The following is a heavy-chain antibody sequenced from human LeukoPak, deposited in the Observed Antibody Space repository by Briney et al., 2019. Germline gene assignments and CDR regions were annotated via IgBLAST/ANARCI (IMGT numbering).Heavy chain of an antibody. D-gene: IGHD2-21*01. Sequence: PGGSLTLPCAASGFTFSRYWMSWIRQAPGKGLEWVANIKQDGSEKYYVESVKGRFTNSKDNAKQSLYLQMNGLRVDDTAVYYCAKLGDLFDPWGQGTLVTVSS. CDR3: AKLGDLFDP. CDR2: IKQDGSEK. V-gene: IGHV3-7*01. CDR1: GFTFSRYW. J-gene: IGHJ5*02.